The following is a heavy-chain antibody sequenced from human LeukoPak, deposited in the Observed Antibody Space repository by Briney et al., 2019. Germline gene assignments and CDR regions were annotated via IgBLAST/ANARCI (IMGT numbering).Heavy chain of an antibody. CDR3: AREAYHYYGMDV. CDR1: GFSVTNNF. J-gene: IGHJ6*02. V-gene: IGHV3-66*01. Sequence: GGSLRLSCAASGFSVTNNFMSWVRQAPGKGLEWVSVTSTGGTSYYPDSVKGRFTISRDNSENTLYLQMNSLRAEDTAVYYCAREAYHYYGMDVWGQGTTVTVSS. D-gene: IGHD3-16*01. CDR2: TSTGGTS.